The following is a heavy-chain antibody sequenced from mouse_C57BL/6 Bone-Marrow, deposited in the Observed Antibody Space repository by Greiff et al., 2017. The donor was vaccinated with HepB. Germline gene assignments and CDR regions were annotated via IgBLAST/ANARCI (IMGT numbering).Heavy chain of an antibody. CDR3: ASNGYYYAMDY. V-gene: IGHV1-81*01. D-gene: IGHD1-1*01. CDR1: GYTFTSYG. J-gene: IGHJ4*01. Sequence: LVESGAELARPGASVKLSCKASGYTFTSYGISWVKQRTGQGLEWIGEIYPRSGNTYYNEKFKGKATLTADKSSSTAYMELRSLTSEDSAVYFCASNGYYYAMDYWGQGTSVTVSS. CDR2: IYPRSGNT.